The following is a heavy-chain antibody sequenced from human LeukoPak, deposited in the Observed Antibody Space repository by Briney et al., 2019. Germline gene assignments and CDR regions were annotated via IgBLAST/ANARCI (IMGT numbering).Heavy chain of an antibody. J-gene: IGHJ4*02. V-gene: IGHV1-69*04. CDR1: GGTFSSYA. CDR2: IIPILGIA. CDR3: ARVSGHYFDY. D-gene: IGHD7-27*01. Sequence: SVKVSFKASGGTFSSYAISWVRQAPGQGLEWMGRIIPILGIANYAQKFQGRVTITADKSTSTAYMELSSLRSEDTAVYYCARVSGHYFDYWGQGTLVTVSS.